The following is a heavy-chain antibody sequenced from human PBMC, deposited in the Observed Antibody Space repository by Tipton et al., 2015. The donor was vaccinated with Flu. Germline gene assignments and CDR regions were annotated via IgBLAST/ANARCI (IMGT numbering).Heavy chain of an antibody. CDR3: ARDRSPGLERLDYYYMDV. D-gene: IGHD3-10*01. V-gene: IGHV1-46*04. CDR1: GYTLTTYN. CDR2: IYPSGGGT. J-gene: IGHJ6*03. Sequence: QLVQSGAEVEKPGASVKVSCKASGYTLTTYNMHWVRQAPGQGLEWMGIIYPSGGGTRYAQNLQGRVTMTRDRSTSTVYMELSSLRSEDTALYYCARDRSPGLERLDYYYMDVWGKGTTVIVSS.